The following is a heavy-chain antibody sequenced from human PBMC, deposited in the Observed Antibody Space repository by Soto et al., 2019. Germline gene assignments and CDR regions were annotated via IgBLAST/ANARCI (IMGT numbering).Heavy chain of an antibody. D-gene: IGHD4-17*01. CDR2: IIPIFGTA. CDR3: ASYNLVDYGDYVDYYYGMDV. J-gene: IGHJ6*02. V-gene: IGHV1-69*13. CDR1: GGTFSSYA. Sequence: GASVKVSCKASGGTFSSYAISWVRQAPGQGLEWMGGIIPIFGTANYAQKFQGRVTITADESASTAYMELSSLRSEDTAVYYCASYNLVDYGDYVDYYYGMDVWGQGTTVTVSS.